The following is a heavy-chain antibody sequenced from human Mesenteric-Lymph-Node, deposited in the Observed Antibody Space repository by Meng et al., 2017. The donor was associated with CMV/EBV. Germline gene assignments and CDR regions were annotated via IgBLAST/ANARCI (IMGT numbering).Heavy chain of an antibody. CDR1: GFTFSDSW. CDR2: INSDGSST. V-gene: IGHV3-74*01. Sequence: GGSLRLPCAASGFTFSDSWMHWVRQAPGKGLVWVSRINSDGSSTTYADSVKGRFTISRDNAKNTLYLQMNSLRAEDTAVYYCTRDNDFWSGYYSAYYYGMDVWGQGTTVTVSS. CDR3: TRDNDFWSGYYSAYYYGMDV. J-gene: IGHJ6*02. D-gene: IGHD3-3*01.